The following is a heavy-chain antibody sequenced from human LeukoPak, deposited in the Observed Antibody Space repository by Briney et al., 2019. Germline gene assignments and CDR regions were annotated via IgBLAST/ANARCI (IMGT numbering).Heavy chain of an antibody. J-gene: IGHJ5*02. Sequence: HPSETLSLTCAVYGGSFSGYYWSWIRQPPGKGLGWIGEINHSGSTNYNPSLKSRVTISVDTSKNQFSLKLSSVTAADTAVYYCATRHDSSGYYFPNWFDPWGQGTLVTVSS. CDR3: ATRHDSSGYYFPNWFDP. CDR1: GGSFSGYY. CDR2: INHSGST. D-gene: IGHD3-22*01. V-gene: IGHV4-34*01.